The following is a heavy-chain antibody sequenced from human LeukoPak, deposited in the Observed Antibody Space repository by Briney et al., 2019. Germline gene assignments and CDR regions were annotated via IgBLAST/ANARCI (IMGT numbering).Heavy chain of an antibody. Sequence: GGSLRLSCAASGFTFSSYWMHWGRQAPGQGLVWVSRINNDGSRTNYADSVKGRFTISRDNAKNTLYLQMNSLRAEDTAVYYCAKDPGATENYWGQGTLVTVSS. V-gene: IGHV3-74*01. J-gene: IGHJ4*02. CDR2: INNDGSRT. CDR1: GFTFSSYW. CDR3: AKDPGATENY. D-gene: IGHD1-26*01.